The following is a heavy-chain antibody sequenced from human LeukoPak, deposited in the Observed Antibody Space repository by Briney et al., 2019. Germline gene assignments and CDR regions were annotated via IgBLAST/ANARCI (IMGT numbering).Heavy chain of an antibody. CDR2: IYYSGST. CDR3: ARDFGYYDSSGHYYPSYFDY. CDR1: GGSISSYY. D-gene: IGHD3-22*01. J-gene: IGHJ4*02. V-gene: IGHV4-59*01. Sequence: SETLSLTCTVSGGSISSYYWSWIRQPPGKGLEWIGYIYYSGSTNYNPSLKSRVTISVDTSKNQFSLKLSSVTAADTAVYYCARDFGYYDSSGHYYPSYFDYWGQGTLVTVSS.